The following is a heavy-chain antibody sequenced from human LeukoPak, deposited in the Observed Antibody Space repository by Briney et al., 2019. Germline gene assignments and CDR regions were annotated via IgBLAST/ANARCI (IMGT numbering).Heavy chain of an antibody. D-gene: IGHD2/OR15-2a*01. J-gene: IGHJ4*02. CDR3: ARENISKYYFDY. CDR2: INPNSGGT. V-gene: IGHV1-2*04. Sequence: ASVKVSCKASGYTFTGYYMHWVRQAPRQGLEWMGWINPNSGGTNYAQKFQGWVTMTRDTSISTAYMELSRLRSDDTAVYYCARENISKYYFDYWGQGTLVTVSS. CDR1: GYTFTGYY.